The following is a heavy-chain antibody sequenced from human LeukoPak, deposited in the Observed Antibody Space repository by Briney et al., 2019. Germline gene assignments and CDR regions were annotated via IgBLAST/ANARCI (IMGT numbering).Heavy chain of an antibody. J-gene: IGHJ5*02. CDR1: GYTFTNYY. D-gene: IGHD6-19*01. V-gene: IGHV1-46*01. CDR3: AREASSGLGEDWFDP. Sequence: ASVKVSCKASGYTFTNYYMRWVRQAPGQGLEWMGIINPSGGSTSYAQKFQGRVSMTRDTSTRTVYMELSSPRSDDTAVYYCAREASSGLGEDWFDPWGQGTLVTVSS. CDR2: INPSGGST.